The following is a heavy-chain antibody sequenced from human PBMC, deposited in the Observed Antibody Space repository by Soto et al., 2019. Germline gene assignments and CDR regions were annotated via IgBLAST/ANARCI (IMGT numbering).Heavy chain of an antibody. CDR3: ARAAGIMTRGFHCIDV. Sequence: SLRLSCAASGFGFSDYEMKWVGQAPGKGMEWISYISSTASTIHYADCVKGRFTISRDNAKNSVYLQMNSLRAEDSAVYYCARAAGIMTRGFHCIDVWGQGTTVTVSS. D-gene: IGHD3-16*01. CDR1: GFGFSDYE. J-gene: IGHJ6*02. CDR2: ISSTASTI. V-gene: IGHV3-48*03.